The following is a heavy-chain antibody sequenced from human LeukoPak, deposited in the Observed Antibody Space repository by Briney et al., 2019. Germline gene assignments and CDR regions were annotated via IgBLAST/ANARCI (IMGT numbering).Heavy chain of an antibody. Sequence: ASVKVSCKESRYTFTSYYMHWVRQAPGQGLEWMGIINPSGGSTSYAQKFQGRVTMTRDTSTSTVYMELSSLRSEDTAVYYCAREPYYDFWSGYPYYYGMDVWGQATTVTVSS. CDR3: AREPYYDFWSGYPYYYGMDV. CDR1: RYTFTSYY. V-gene: IGHV1-46*01. J-gene: IGHJ6*02. D-gene: IGHD3-3*01. CDR2: INPSGGST.